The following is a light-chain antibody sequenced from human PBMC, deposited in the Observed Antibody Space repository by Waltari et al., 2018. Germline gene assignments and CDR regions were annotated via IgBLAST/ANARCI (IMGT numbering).Light chain of an antibody. CDR1: TSNVESHY. V-gene: IGLV1-47*01. J-gene: IGLJ3*02. CDR2: RND. CDR3: GARDDSVTGPWV. Sequence: QSVLTQPPSASGTPGQTVTISCSGSTSNVESHYVYWYQQLPGMAPKLLLYRNDQRPAGVPDRFSGSRSETPASLAVTGLRAGDGADYYCGARDDSVTGPWVFGGGTRLTVL.